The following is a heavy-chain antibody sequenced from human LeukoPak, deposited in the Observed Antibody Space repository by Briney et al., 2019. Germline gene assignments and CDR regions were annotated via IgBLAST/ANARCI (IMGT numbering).Heavy chain of an antibody. CDR1: GFSFSNYG. D-gene: IGHD3-3*01. V-gene: IGHV3-30*02. CDR2: MPYDGSNK. Sequence: PGGSLRLSCVASGFSFSNYGMHWVRQAPGKGLEWVAFMPYDGSNKFYADSVKGRFTISRDNSKNTLYLQVNSLRLEDTAVYYCARQAHWSAYSSTGYYYYMDVWGQGTTATVSS. CDR3: ARQAHWSAYSSTGYYYYMDV. J-gene: IGHJ6*03.